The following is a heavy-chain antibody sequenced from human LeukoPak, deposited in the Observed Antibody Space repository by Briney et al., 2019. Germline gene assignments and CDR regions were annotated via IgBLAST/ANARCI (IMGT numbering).Heavy chain of an antibody. J-gene: IGHJ4*02. CDR3: ARGAPTAAPNY. CDR2: IYYSGNT. Sequence: SETLSLTCTVSRGSISTTSYYWAWIRQPPGKGLEWIGSIYYSGNTYYNPSLKSRVTISVDTYNNQFSLKLSSVTAADTAAYYCARGAPTAAPNYWGQGTLVTVSS. D-gene: IGHD2-2*01. CDR1: RGSISTTSYY. V-gene: IGHV4-39*07.